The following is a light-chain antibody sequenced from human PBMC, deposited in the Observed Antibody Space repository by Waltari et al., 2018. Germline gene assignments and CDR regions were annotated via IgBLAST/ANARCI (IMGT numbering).Light chain of an antibody. CDR2: DVT. CDR1: GRDIDDSDF. J-gene: IGLJ3*02. Sequence: QSALTQPASVSGSPGQSITISCPGIGRDIDDSDFVPWYQHHPGKAPRVIIYDVTIRPSGISDRFSASKSANTASLTISGLQPEDEGDYYCTSQTLDGVVLFGGGTQVTVL. CDR3: TSQTLDGVVL. V-gene: IGLV2-14*03.